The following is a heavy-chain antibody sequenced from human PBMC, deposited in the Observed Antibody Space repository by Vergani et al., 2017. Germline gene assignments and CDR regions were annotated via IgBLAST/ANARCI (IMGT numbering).Heavy chain of an antibody. CDR2: IKQDGSEK. J-gene: IGHJ4*02. V-gene: IGHV3-7*01. CDR3: ARDSKYSSSSFDY. D-gene: IGHD6-6*01. CDR1: GFTFGDYA. Sequence: EVQLVESGGGLVQPGRSLRLSCTASGFTFGDYAMSWFRQAPGKGLEWVANIKQDGSEKYYVDSVKGRFTISRDNAKNSLYLQMNSLRAEDTAVYYCARDSKYSSSSFDYWGQGTLVTVSS.